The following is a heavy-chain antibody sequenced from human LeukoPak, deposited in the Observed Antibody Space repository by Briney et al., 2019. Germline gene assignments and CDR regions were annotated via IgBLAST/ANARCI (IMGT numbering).Heavy chain of an antibody. CDR1: GGSFSGYY. V-gene: IGHV4-34*01. CDR2: INHSGST. Sequence: PSETLSLTCAVYGGSFSGYYWSWIRQPPGKGLEWIGEINHSGSTNYNPSLKSRVTISVDTSKNQFSLKLSSVTAADTAVYYCARTRLEWLTRWFDPWGQRTLVTVSS. CDR3: ARTRLEWLTRWFDP. J-gene: IGHJ5*02. D-gene: IGHD3-3*01.